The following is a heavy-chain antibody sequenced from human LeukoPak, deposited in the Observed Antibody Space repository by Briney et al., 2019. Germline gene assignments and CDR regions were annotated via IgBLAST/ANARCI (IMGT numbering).Heavy chain of an antibody. CDR2: INTNTGNP. Sequence: ASVEVSCKASGYTFTSYAMNWVRQAPGQGLEWIGWINTNTGNPTYAQGFTGRFVFSLDTSVSTAYPQITSLKAEDTAVYYCARSAQYYDILRPHGMDVWGQGTTVTVSS. D-gene: IGHD3-9*01. V-gene: IGHV7-4-1*02. J-gene: IGHJ6*02. CDR1: GYTFTSYA. CDR3: ARSAQYYDILRPHGMDV.